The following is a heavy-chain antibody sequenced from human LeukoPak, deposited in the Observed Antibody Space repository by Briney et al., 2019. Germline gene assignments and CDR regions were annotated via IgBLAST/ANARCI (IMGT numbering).Heavy chain of an antibody. D-gene: IGHD2-2*01. Sequence: ASVKVSCKASGYTFTSYGISWVRQAPGQGLEWMGWISAYNGNTNYAQKLQDRVTVTTDTSTSTAYMELRRLRSDDTAVYYCARDPAPNYYYMDVWGKGTTVTVSS. CDR1: GYTFTSYG. CDR3: ARDPAPNYYYMDV. CDR2: ISAYNGNT. J-gene: IGHJ6*03. V-gene: IGHV1-18*01.